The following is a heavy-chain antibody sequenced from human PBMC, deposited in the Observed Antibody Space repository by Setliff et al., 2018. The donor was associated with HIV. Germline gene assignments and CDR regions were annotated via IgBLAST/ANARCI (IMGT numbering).Heavy chain of an antibody. CDR1: GGSFSGYL. V-gene: IGHV4-34*01. CDR2: INHSGTT. CDR3: ATRPMIRGKPFDT. D-gene: IGHD3-10*01. Sequence: SETLSLTCAVYGGSFSGYLWSWVRQPSGKGLEWIGEINHSGTTNYSPSLKSRLTISVDTSKNQFSLNLTSLTAADTAVYYCATRPMIRGKPFDTWSPGALVTVS. J-gene: IGHJ4*02.